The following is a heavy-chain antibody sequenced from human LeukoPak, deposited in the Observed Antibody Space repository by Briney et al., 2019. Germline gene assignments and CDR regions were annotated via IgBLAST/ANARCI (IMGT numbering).Heavy chain of an antibody. CDR3: AKDGLPGYGMGV. CDR2: MSSNGGTT. V-gene: IGHV3-64*01. D-gene: IGHD3-10*01. CDR1: GFTFSSYA. J-gene: IGHJ6*02. Sequence: TGGSLRLSCAASGFTFSSYAMHWVRQAPGKGLEYVSAMSSNGGTTDYANSVKGRFTISRDNSKNTLYLQMNSLRAEDTAVYYCAKDGLPGYGMGVWGQGTTVTVSS.